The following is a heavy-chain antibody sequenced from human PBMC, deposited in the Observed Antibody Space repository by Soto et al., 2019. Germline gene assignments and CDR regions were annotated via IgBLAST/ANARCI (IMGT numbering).Heavy chain of an antibody. Sequence: ASVKVSCKASGHTFTSYAMHWVRQAPGQRLEWMGWINAGNGNTKYSQKFQGRVTITRDTSASTAYMELSSLRSEDTAVYYCASTVRRDYYYYYYGMDVWGQGTTVTVSS. CDR1: GHTFTSYA. CDR3: ASTVRRDYYYYYYGMDV. CDR2: INAGNGNT. V-gene: IGHV1-3*01. J-gene: IGHJ6*02. D-gene: IGHD4-17*01.